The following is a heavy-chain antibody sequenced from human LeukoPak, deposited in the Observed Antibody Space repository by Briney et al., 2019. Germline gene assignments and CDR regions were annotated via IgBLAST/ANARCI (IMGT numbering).Heavy chain of an antibody. J-gene: IGHJ4*02. CDR3: AKGPSYGSGSYYTPQYYCDY. Sequence: PGGSLRHSCVDSGFTFSSHAMSWVRQAPGKGLEWVSTISGSGGTTYYADSVQGRFIISRDNSRNTLFVQMNSLRAEDTAIYYCAKGPSYGSGSYYTPQYYCDYWGQGTLVTVSS. V-gene: IGHV3-23*01. CDR1: GFTFSSHA. CDR2: ISGSGGTT. D-gene: IGHD3-10*01.